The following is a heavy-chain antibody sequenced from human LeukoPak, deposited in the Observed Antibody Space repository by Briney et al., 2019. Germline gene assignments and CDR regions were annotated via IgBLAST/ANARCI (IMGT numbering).Heavy chain of an antibody. Sequence: PSETLSLTCSVSGYSINSQYWSWIRQPPGKELEWIGYILDGGSSSYNPSLRSRVTMSFYTSKNQFSLQLSSVTAADTAVYYCARGIPLANLVFDFWGQGTLVTVSS. D-gene: IGHD2-8*02. CDR1: GYSINSQY. V-gene: IGHV4-59*11. CDR2: ILDGGSS. CDR3: ARGIPLANLVFDF. J-gene: IGHJ4*02.